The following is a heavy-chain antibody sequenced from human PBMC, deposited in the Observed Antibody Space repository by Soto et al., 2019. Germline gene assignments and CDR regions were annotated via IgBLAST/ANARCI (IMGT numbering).Heavy chain of an antibody. J-gene: IGHJ4*02. Sequence: GGSLRLSCAASGFTFSSYGMHWVRQAPGKGLEWVAVISYDGSNKYYADSVKGRFTISRDNSKNTLYLQMNSLRAEDTAVYYCAKGHSSGWYYFDYWGQGTLVTVSS. CDR1: GFTFSSYG. CDR2: ISYDGSNK. V-gene: IGHV3-30*18. CDR3: AKGHSSGWYYFDY. D-gene: IGHD6-19*01.